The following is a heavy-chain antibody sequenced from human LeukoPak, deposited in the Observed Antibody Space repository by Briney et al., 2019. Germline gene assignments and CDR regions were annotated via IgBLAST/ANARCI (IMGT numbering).Heavy chain of an antibody. CDR1: GFTFNTYA. CDR2: ITGGRGNT. D-gene: IGHD3-3*01. Sequence: PGGSLRLSCAASGFTFNTYAMSWVRQAPGKGLEWVSSITGGRGNTYYIDSVKDRFIISRDSSNNTLYLQMNSLRAEDTAVYYCTRDRFLEWGPFDYWGQGTLVTVSS. J-gene: IGHJ4*02. V-gene: IGHV3-23*01. CDR3: TRDRFLEWGPFDY.